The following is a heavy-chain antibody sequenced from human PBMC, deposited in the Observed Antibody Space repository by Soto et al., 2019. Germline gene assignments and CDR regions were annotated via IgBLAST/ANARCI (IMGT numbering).Heavy chain of an antibody. CDR3: ARDSDGYNYYFDY. V-gene: IGHV4-59*01. CDR2: IYYSGST. J-gene: IGHJ4*02. CDR1: GGSISSYY. D-gene: IGHD5-12*01. Sequence: SETLSLTCTVSGGSISSYYWSWIRQPPGKGLEWIGYIYYSGSTNYNPSLKSRVTISVDTSKNQFSLKLSSVTAADTAVYYCARDSDGYNYYFDYWGQGTLVTVSS.